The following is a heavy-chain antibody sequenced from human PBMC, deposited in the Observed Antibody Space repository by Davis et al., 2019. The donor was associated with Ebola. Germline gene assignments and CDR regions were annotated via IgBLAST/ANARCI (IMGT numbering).Heavy chain of an antibody. CDR1: GGSVSSGSYY. D-gene: IGHD1-7*01. CDR3: ARRTGTTSYYYGMDV. Sequence: MPSETLSLTCTVSGGSVSSGSYYWSWIRQPPGKGLEWIGYIYYSGSTYYNPSLKSRVTISVDTSKNQFSLKLSSVTAADTAVYYCARRTGTTSYYYGMDVWGKGTTVTVSS. V-gene: IGHV4-61*01. J-gene: IGHJ6*04. CDR2: IYYSGST.